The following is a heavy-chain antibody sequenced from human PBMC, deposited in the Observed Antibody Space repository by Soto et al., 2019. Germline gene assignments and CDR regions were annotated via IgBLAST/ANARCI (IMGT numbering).Heavy chain of an antibody. V-gene: IGHV3-23*01. CDR2: IRGSGGST. CDR1: GFTFSSYA. J-gene: IGHJ4*02. CDR3: AKFTHLPRGGVAGQHLDY. D-gene: IGHD6-19*01. Sequence: GGSLRLSCAASGFTFSSYAMSWVRQAPGKGLEWVSVIRGSGGSTYYADSVKGRFNISRDNSKNTLYLQMNSQKAEDTAVYYCAKFTHLPRGGVAGQHLDYWGQGTLVTVSS.